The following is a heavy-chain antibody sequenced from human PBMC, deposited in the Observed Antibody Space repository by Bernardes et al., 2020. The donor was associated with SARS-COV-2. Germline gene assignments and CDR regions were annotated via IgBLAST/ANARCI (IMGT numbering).Heavy chain of an antibody. CDR2: LYYSGNS. CDR1: GDSISSSHYY. D-gene: IGHD3-3*01. Sequence: SETLSLTCTVSGDSISSSHYYWGWIRQPPGKGLEWIGSLYYSGNSYYNPSLESRVTIFFDTSKNQFSLRLSSVTAADTAVYYCARQAFSSFTIFGFLLYYFEHWGLGTLVTVSS. J-gene: IGHJ4*02. V-gene: IGHV4-39*01. CDR3: ARQAFSSFTIFGFLLYYFEH.